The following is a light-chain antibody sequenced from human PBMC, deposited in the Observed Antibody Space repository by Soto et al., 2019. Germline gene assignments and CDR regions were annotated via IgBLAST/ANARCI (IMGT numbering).Light chain of an antibody. V-gene: IGLV2-14*01. CDR3: GSYTSTDTPFV. CDR1: STDVGGYNY. Sequence: QSALAQPSSVSGSPGQSITISCTGTSTDVGGYNYVSWYQHHPGKGPKLIIYEVSNRPSGVSDRFSGSKSGNKASLIISNLEAEDESDYYCGSYTSTDTPFVFGPGTKVIVL. J-gene: IGLJ1*01. CDR2: EVS.